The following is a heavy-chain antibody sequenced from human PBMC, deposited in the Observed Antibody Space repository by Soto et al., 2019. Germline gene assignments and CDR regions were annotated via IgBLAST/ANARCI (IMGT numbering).Heavy chain of an antibody. V-gene: IGHV3-30*18. Sequence: GGSLRLSCAASGFTFSSYGMHWVRQAPGKGLEWVAVISYDGSNKYYADSVKGRFTISRDNSKNTLYLQMNSLRAEDTAVYYCAKELGDPDSSGWPEVTRWGQGTLVTVSS. CDR2: ISYDGSNK. D-gene: IGHD6-19*01. CDR1: GFTFSSYG. J-gene: IGHJ4*02. CDR3: AKELGDPDSSGWPEVTR.